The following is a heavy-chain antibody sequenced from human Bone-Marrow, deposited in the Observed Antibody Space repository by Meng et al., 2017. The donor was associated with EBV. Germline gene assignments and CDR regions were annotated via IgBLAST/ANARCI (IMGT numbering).Heavy chain of an antibody. CDR2: INHSGNT. D-gene: IGHD6-6*01. J-gene: IGHJ2*01. CDR3: ARGRAYSSSTGCYFDL. CDR1: GGSFSGYQ. Sequence: QVQLQQWGAGRLKPSXTLSLTCAVYGGSFSGYQWSWIRQPPGKGLEWIGKINHSGNTNYNPSLKSRVTISVDTSKNQFSLKLRSVTAADTAVYYCARGRAYSSSTGCYFDLWVRGTLVTVSS. V-gene: IGHV4-34*01.